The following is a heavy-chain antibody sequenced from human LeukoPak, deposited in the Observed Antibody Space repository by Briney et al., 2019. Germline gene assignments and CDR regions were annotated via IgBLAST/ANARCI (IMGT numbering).Heavy chain of an antibody. CDR3: AKDGYSGYVLFDY. J-gene: IGHJ4*02. CDR2: IRYGGSNK. CDR1: GFTFSSYG. Sequence: GGSLRLSCAASGFTFSSYGMHWVRQAPGKGLEWVAFIRYGGSNKYYADSVKGRFTFSRDNSKNTLYLQMNSLRAEDTAVYYCAKDGYSGYVLFDYWGQGTLVTVSS. V-gene: IGHV3-30*02. D-gene: IGHD5-12*01.